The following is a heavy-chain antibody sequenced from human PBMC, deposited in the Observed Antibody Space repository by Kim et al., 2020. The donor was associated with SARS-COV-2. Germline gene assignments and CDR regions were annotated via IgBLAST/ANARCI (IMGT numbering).Heavy chain of an antibody. V-gene: IGHV4-30-2*04. Sequence: LKSRVTISVDTSKNQFSLKLSSVTAADTAVYYCARDVDTAMERGMDWFDPWGQGTLVTVSS. CDR3: ARDVDTAMERGMDWFDP. J-gene: IGHJ5*02. D-gene: IGHD5-18*01.